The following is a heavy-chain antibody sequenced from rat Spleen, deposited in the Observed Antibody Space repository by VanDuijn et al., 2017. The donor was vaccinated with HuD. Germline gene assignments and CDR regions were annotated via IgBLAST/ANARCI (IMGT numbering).Heavy chain of an antibody. CDR1: GFSLISYA. Sequence: QVQLKESGPGLVQPSQTLSLTCTVSGFSLISYAVNWVRQPPGRGLEWMGVIWGNGDTNYRSALKSRLTISRDTSKSQVFLKMNSLQTEDTAIYFCTSPFRWFAYWGQGTLVTVSS. CDR3: TSPFRWFAY. V-gene: IGHV2-13*01. J-gene: IGHJ3*01. CDR2: IWGNGDT.